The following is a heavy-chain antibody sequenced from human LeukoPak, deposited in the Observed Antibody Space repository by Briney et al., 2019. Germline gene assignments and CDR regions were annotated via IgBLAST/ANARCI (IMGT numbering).Heavy chain of an antibody. CDR2: VTSYNGDT. D-gene: IGHD3-9*01. CDR1: GYTFTSYA. CDR3: AKDWHILTGRNCFDP. V-gene: IGHV1-18*01. Sequence: GASVKVSCKASGYTFTSYAMNWVRQAPGQGLEWMGWVTSYNGDTNYAQKFQGRVTMSADTATSTAYMELRSLRFDDTAIYYCAKDWHILTGRNCFDPWGQGTPVTVSS. J-gene: IGHJ5*02.